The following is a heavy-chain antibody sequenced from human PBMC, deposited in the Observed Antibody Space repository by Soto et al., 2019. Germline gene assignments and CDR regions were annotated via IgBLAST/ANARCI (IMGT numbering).Heavy chain of an antibody. CDR2: IWYDGSNK. D-gene: IGHD3-22*01. CDR1: GFTFSSYG. Sequence: QVQLVESGGGVVQPGRSLRLSCAASGFTFSSYGMHWVRQAPGKGLEWVAVIWYDGSNKYYADSVKGRFTISRDNFKNTLYLQMNSLRAEDTAVYYCARDRIEYYDSSGYSFDYWGQGTLVTVSS. V-gene: IGHV3-33*01. J-gene: IGHJ4*02. CDR3: ARDRIEYYDSSGYSFDY.